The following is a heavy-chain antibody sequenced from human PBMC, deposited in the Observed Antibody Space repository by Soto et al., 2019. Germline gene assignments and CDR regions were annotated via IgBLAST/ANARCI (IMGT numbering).Heavy chain of an antibody. Sequence: GGSLRLSCAASGFTFSSYWMSWVRQAPGKGLEWVANIKQDGSEKYYVDSVKGRFTISRDNAKNSLYLQMNSLRAEDTAVYYCAREGYCSGGSCYYYYGMDVWGQGTTVTVSS. J-gene: IGHJ6*02. CDR1: GFTFSSYW. CDR2: IKQDGSEK. CDR3: AREGYCSGGSCYYYYGMDV. V-gene: IGHV3-7*05. D-gene: IGHD2-15*01.